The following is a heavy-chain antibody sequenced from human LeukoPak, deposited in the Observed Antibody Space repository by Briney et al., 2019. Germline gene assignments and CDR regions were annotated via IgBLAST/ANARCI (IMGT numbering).Heavy chain of an antibody. V-gene: IGHV3-23*01. Sequence: GGSLRLSCAASGFTFSSYAMSWVRQAPGKGLEWVSAISGSGGSTYYADSVKGRFTISRGNSKNTLYLQMNSLRAEDTAVYYCAKDRIATYYYDSSGRGGFDPWGQGTLVTVSS. CDR2: ISGSGGST. J-gene: IGHJ5*02. D-gene: IGHD3-22*01. CDR3: AKDRIATYYYDSSGRGGFDP. CDR1: GFTFSSYA.